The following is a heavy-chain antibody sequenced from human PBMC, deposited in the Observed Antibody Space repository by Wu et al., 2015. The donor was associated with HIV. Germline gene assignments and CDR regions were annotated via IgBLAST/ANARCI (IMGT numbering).Heavy chain of an antibody. J-gene: IGHJ3*02. Sequence: QVQLQESGPGLVKPSETLSLTCTVSGGSISSYYWSWIRQPAGKGLEWIGRIYTSGSTNYNPSLKSRVTMSVDTSKNQFSLKLSSVTAADTAVYYCARDIYYYGSGSYYHSHAFDIWGQGTMVTVSS. CDR1: GGSISSYY. CDR3: ARDIYYYGSGSYYHSHAFDI. CDR2: IYTSGST. D-gene: IGHD3-10*01. V-gene: IGHV4-4*07.